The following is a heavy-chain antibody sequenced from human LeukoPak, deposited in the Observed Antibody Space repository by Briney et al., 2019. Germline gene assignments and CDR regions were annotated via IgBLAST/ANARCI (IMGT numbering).Heavy chain of an antibody. Sequence: AGGSLRLSCAASGFTFSSYSMNWVRQAPGKGLEWVSSISSSSSYIYYADSVKGRFTISRDNAKNSLYLQMNSLRAEDTAVYYCARSSPIMTPKAYYFDYWGQGTLVTVSP. D-gene: IGHD2-15*01. CDR2: ISSSSSYI. CDR1: GFTFSSYS. J-gene: IGHJ4*02. V-gene: IGHV3-21*01. CDR3: ARSSPIMTPKAYYFDY.